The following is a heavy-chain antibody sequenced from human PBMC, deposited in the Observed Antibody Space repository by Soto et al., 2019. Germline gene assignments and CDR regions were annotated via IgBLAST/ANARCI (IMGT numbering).Heavy chain of an antibody. D-gene: IGHD2-2*01. J-gene: IGHJ3*02. CDR1: GFTFDDYG. CDR3: ARPLGYCSSTSCYDDAFDI. CDR2: INWNGGST. Sequence: EVQLVESGGGVVRPGGSLRLSCAASGFTFDDYGMSWVRQAPGKGLEWVSGINWNGGSTGYADSVKGRFTISRDNAKNSLYLQMNSLRAEDTALYHYARPLGYCSSTSCYDDAFDIWGQGTMVTVSS. V-gene: IGHV3-20*01.